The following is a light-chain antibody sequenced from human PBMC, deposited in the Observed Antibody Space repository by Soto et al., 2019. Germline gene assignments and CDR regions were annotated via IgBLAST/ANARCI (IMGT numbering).Light chain of an antibody. CDR3: QQRSTWVS. V-gene: IGKV3-11*01. Sequence: EIVLTQSPVTLALSPGERATLSCRASQSVSNYLAWYQQKPGQAPRLLIYDASKRATGIPPRFSGSGFGTDFALTISSLEAEDFAVYYCQQRSTWVSFGGGTKVEIK. CDR2: DAS. CDR1: QSVSNY. J-gene: IGKJ4*01.